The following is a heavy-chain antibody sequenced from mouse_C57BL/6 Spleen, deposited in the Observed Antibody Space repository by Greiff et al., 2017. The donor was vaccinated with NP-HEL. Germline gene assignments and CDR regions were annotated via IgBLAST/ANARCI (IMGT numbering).Heavy chain of an antibody. D-gene: IGHD2-4*01. J-gene: IGHJ2*01. CDR2: IRNKANGYTT. Sequence: VQLVESGGGLVQPGGSLSLSCAASGFTFTDYYMSWVRQPPGKALEWLGFIRNKANGYTTEYSASVKGRFTISRDNSQSILYLQRNALRAEDSATYYCARLNYDFDYWGQGTTLTVSS. V-gene: IGHV7-3*01. CDR1: GFTFTDYY. CDR3: ARLNYDFDY.